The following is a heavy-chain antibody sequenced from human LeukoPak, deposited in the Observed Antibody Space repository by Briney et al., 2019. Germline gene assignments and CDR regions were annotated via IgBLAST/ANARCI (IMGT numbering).Heavy chain of an antibody. D-gene: IGHD1-26*01. J-gene: IGHJ4*02. Sequence: GGSLRLSCAASGFSFSNYGMHWVRQAPGKGLEWVAFIRYDGSKKYYADSVKGRFTISRDKSKNTLSLQMNSLRAEDTAGYYCAKDFSVKWELLIGHWGQGTLVTVSS. CDR1: GFSFSNYG. V-gene: IGHV3-30*02. CDR2: IRYDGSKK. CDR3: AKDFSVKWELLIGH.